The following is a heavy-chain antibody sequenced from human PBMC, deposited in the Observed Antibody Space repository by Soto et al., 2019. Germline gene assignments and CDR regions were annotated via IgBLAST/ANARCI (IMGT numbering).Heavy chain of an antibody. CDR1: GDSITRGGYY. CDR3: ASYGDYRSVFDY. CDR2: IYYSGST. V-gene: IGHV4-31*03. Sequence: TLSLTCTVSGDSITRGGYYWSWIRQHPGKGLEWIGYIYYSGSTYYKPSLKSRVTMSVDRSKNQFSLKLSSVTAADTAVYYCASYGDYRSVFDYWGQGTLVTVSS. J-gene: IGHJ4*02. D-gene: IGHD4-17*01.